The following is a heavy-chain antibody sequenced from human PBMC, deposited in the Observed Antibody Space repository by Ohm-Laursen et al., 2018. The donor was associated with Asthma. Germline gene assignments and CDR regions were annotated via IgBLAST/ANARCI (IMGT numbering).Heavy chain of an antibody. J-gene: IGHJ3*02. CDR1: GFTFSSYA. Sequence: SLRLSCAATGFTFSSYAMHWVRQAPGKGLEWVAVISYDGSNKYYADSVKGRFTISRDNSKNTIYLQMNSLRAEDTAVYYCAISLTTPGAFDIWGQGTMITVSS. CDR3: AISLTTPGAFDI. CDR2: ISYDGSNK. D-gene: IGHD1/OR15-1a*01. V-gene: IGHV3-30*14.